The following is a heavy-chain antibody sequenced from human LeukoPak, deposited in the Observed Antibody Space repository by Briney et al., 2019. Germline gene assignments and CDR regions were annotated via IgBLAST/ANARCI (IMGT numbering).Heavy chain of an antibody. D-gene: IGHD2-15*01. V-gene: IGHV2-5*02. CDR3: AHRTVAAAFDY. CDR2: IYWDDDK. J-gene: IGHJ4*02. CDR1: GFSLSGSGVG. Sequence: SGPTLVNPTQTLTLTCTFSGFSLSGSGVGAGWIRQPPGKALEWLGFIYWDDDKRYSPSLKSRLTITKDTSKNQVLLTMTNMDPADTASYYCAHRTVAAAFDYWGQGILVTVSS.